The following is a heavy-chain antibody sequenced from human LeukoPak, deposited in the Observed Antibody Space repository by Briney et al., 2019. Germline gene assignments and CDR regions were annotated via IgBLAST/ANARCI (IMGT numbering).Heavy chain of an antibody. J-gene: IGHJ3*02. CDR2: INPNSGGT. Sequence: ASVKVSCKASGYTFTSYYMHWVRQAPGQGLEWMGWINPNSGGTNYAQKFQGRVTMTRDTSISTAYMELSRLRSDDTAVYYCARMITMIVDDAFDIWGQGTMVTVSS. D-gene: IGHD3-22*01. V-gene: IGHV1-2*02. CDR3: ARMITMIVDDAFDI. CDR1: GYTFTSYY.